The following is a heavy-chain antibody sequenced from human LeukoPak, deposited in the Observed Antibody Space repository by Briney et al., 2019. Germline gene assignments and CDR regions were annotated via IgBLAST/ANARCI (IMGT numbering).Heavy chain of an antibody. CDR2: ISGSGGST. CDR1: GFTFDDYA. CDR3: AKFQTKDTAMVTYAFDI. V-gene: IGHV3-23*01. D-gene: IGHD5-18*01. J-gene: IGHJ3*02. Sequence: GRSLRLSCAASGFTFDDYAMHWVRQAPGKGLEWVSGISGSGGSTYYADSVKGRFTISRDNSNNMLYLQMNSLRAEDTAVFYCAKFQTKDTAMVTYAFDIWGQGTMVTVSS.